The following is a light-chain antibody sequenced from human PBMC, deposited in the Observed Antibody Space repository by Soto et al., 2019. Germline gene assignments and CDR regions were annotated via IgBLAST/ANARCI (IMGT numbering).Light chain of an antibody. CDR1: QSVSSSY. J-gene: IGKJ1*01. CDR2: GAS. V-gene: IGKV3-20*01. CDR3: QQYCSSPLT. Sequence: EIVLTQSPGTLSLSPGERATLSCRASQSVSSSYLAWYQQKPGQAPRLLIYGASSRATGIPDRFSGSGSGKSFPLTISRLEAEDFAVYYCQQYCSSPLTFGQGTKVEIK.